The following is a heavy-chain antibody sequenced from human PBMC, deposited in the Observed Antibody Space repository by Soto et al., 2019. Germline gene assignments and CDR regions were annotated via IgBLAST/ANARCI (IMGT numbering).Heavy chain of an antibody. D-gene: IGHD3-16*01. V-gene: IGHV3-30*18. CDR1: GFTFSRYG. CDR3: AKESRIWGFSYV. Sequence: PGGSLRPSCAASGFTFSRYGMHWVRQAPGKGLEWVAVISYDGSNKYYADSVKGRFTISRDNSKNTLYLQMNSLRAEDTAVYYCAKESRIWGFSYVWGQGTTVTVSS. CDR2: ISYDGSNK. J-gene: IGHJ6*02.